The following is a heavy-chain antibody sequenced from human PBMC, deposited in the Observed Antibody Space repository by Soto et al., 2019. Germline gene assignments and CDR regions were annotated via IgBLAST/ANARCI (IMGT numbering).Heavy chain of an antibody. CDR3: AREVMVKWYFDL. J-gene: IGHJ2*01. Sequence: QVQLVQSGAEGKKPGASVKVSCKASGYTFTSYAMHWVRQAPGQRLEWMGWINAGNGNTKYSQKFQGRVTITRDTSASTAYMDLSSLRSEETAVYYCAREVMVKWYFDLCGRGTLVTVSS. CDR2: INAGNGNT. V-gene: IGHV1-3*01. CDR1: GYTFTSYA. D-gene: IGHD5-18*01.